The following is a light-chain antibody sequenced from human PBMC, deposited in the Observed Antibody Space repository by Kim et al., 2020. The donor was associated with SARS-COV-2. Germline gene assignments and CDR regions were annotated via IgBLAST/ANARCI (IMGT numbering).Light chain of an antibody. CDR2: YDS. V-gene: IGLV3-21*04. CDR3: QVWDSGVV. Sequence: SYELTQPPSVSVAPGKTARITCGGNNIGSKSVHWYQQKPGQAPVLVIYYDSDRPSGIPERFSGSNSGNTATLTISRVEAGDEADYYCQVWDSGVVFGGGTKLTFL. J-gene: IGLJ2*01. CDR1: NIGSKS.